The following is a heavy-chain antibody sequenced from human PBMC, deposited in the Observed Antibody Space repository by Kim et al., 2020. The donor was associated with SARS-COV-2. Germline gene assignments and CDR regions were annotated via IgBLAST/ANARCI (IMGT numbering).Heavy chain of an antibody. J-gene: IGHJ4*02. D-gene: IGHD6-13*01. CDR3: ARSIAEAGTDY. CDR2: IYYSGST. V-gene: IGHV4-39*01. Sequence: SETLSLTCTVSGGSVSSSSYYWGWIRQPPGKGLEWIGSIYYSGSTYYSPSLKSRVTISVDTSKNQFSLKLTSVTAADTAVYYCARSIAEAGTDYWGQGTLVTVSS. CDR1: GGSVSSSSYY.